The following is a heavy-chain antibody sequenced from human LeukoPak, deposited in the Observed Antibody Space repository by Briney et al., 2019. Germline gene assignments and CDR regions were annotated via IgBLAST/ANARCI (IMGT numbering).Heavy chain of an antibody. D-gene: IGHD6-13*01. Sequence: SETLSLTCTVSGGSISSYYWSWIRQPPGKGLEWIGYIYYSGTTNYNPSLKSRVTISVDTSKNQFSLKLSSVTAADTAVYYCAGGVYIAAAQYGYWGQGTLVTVSS. CDR3: AGGVYIAAAQYGY. CDR1: GGSISSYY. CDR2: IYYSGTT. J-gene: IGHJ4*02. V-gene: IGHV4-59*01.